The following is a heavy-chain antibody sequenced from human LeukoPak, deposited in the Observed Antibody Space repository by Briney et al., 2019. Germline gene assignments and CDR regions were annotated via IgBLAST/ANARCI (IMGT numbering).Heavy chain of an antibody. V-gene: IGHV3-21*01. Sequence: GGSLRLSCAASGFTFSSYSMNWVRQAPGKGLEWDSSISSSSSYIYYADSVKGRFTISRDNAKNSLYLQMNSLRAEDTAVYYCAREGAYSSSWYVRYWGQGNLVTVSS. CDR1: GFTFSSYS. J-gene: IGHJ4*02. CDR2: ISSSSSYI. CDR3: AREGAYSSSWYVRY. D-gene: IGHD6-13*01.